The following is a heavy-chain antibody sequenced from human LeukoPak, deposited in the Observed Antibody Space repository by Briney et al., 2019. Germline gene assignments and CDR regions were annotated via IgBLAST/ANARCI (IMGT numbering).Heavy chain of an antibody. J-gene: IGHJ4*02. V-gene: IGHV4-34*01. D-gene: IGHD6-13*01. CDR3: ARAAGLNPFDY. Sequence: SETLSLTCAVYGGSFSGYYWSWIRQPPGKGLEWIGEINHSGSTNYNPSLKSRVTISVDTSKNQFSLKLSSVTAADTAVYYCARAAGLNPFDYWGQGTLVTVSS. CDR2: INHSGST. CDR1: GGSFSGYY.